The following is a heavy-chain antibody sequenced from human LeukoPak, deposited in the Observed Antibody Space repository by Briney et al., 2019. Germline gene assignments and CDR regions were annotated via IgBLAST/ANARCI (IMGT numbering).Heavy chain of an antibody. CDR3: ARRDGSYSSFDI. D-gene: IGHD1-26*01. J-gene: IGHJ3*02. V-gene: IGHV5-51*01. Sequence: GESMKISCKGTGYTFTSYWIGWVRQMPGKGLEWMGIIYPGDSVTRYSPSFQGQVTISADKSISTAYLQWRSLKASDSAMYYCARRDGSYSSFDIWGQGTTVTVSS. CDR2: IYPGDSVT. CDR1: GYTFTSYW.